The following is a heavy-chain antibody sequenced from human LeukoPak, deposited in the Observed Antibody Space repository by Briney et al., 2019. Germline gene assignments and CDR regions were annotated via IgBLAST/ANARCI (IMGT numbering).Heavy chain of an antibody. CDR2: IYSGGST. Sequence: GGSLRLSCAASGFTVSSNYMSGVRRSPGKALEWVSVIYSGGSTYYADSVKRRHTISRDNSQNTLYLQMNSLRAEDTAVYYCARDSGTVDDYWGQGTLVTVSS. CDR3: ARDSGTVDDY. CDR1: GFTVSSNY. J-gene: IGHJ4*02. D-gene: IGHD5-24*01. V-gene: IGHV3-53*01.